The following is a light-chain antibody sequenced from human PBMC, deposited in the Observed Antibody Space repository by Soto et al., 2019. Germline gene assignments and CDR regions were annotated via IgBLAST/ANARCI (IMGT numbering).Light chain of an antibody. CDR3: QQYNSYWT. CDR1: QSISSW. CDR2: DAS. J-gene: IGKJ1*01. Sequence: IQMTQSPSTLSASVGDRVTITCRASQSISSWLAWYQQKPGKAPKLLIYDASSLESGVPSRFSGSGSGTESTLTISSLQPDDFATYYCQQYNSYWTFGQGTKVDIK. V-gene: IGKV1-5*01.